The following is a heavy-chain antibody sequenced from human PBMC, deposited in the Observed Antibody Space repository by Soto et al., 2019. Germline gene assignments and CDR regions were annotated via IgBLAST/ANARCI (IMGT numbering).Heavy chain of an antibody. V-gene: IGHV4-34*01. D-gene: IGHD2-8*02. Sequence: SETLSLTCAVYGGSFSGYSWTWIRQPPGTGLEWVGEINHSGSTNYNPSLKSRVTISVDTSKNQFSLKLTSVTAADTAVYYCARDKITGLFDYWGQGTLVTVS. CDR2: INHSGST. J-gene: IGHJ4*02. CDR1: GGSFSGYS. CDR3: ARDKITGLFDY.